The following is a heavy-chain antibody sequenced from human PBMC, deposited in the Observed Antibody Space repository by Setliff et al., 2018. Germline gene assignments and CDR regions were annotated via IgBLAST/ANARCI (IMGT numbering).Heavy chain of an antibody. CDR3: ATGPRDSRNYLTWLGS. D-gene: IGHD3-22*01. V-gene: IGHV3-15*01. Sequence: GGSLRLSCSVSGITFINAWMTWVRQAPGKGPEWVCRIKSSREGATSDYGAPAKGRFTISRDDSKQMIFLQMHNLKTEDTGFYYCATGPRDSRNYLTWLGSWGQGTLVTVSS. J-gene: IGHJ5*01. CDR2: IKSSREGATS. CDR1: GITFINAW.